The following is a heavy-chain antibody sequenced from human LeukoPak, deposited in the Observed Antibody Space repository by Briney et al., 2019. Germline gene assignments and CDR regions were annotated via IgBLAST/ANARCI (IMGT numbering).Heavy chain of an antibody. V-gene: IGHV3-30*18. J-gene: IGHJ4*02. CDR3: AKTPILGVVATSYDY. CDR1: GFTFSSYA. D-gene: IGHD3-3*01. Sequence: GGSLRLSCAASGFTFSSYAMSWVRQAPGKGLEWVAVISYDGSNKYYADSVKGRFTISRDNSKNTLYLQMNSLRAEDTAVYYCAKTPILGVVATSYDYWGQGTLVTVSS. CDR2: ISYDGSNK.